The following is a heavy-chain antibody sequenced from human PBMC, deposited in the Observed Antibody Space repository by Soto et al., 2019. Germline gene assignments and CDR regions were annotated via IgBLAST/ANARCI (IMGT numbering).Heavy chain of an antibody. V-gene: IGHV4-59*01. J-gene: IGHJ6*02. CDR1: GGSISSYY. Sequence: NPSETLSLTCTVSGGSISSYYWSWIRQPPGKGLEWIGYIYYSGSTNYNPSLKSRVTISVDTSKNQFSLKLSSVTAADTAVYYCARWKGGYDSREYYYYYGMDVWGQGTTVTVSS. CDR2: IYYSGST. CDR3: ARWKGGYDSREYYYYYGMDV. D-gene: IGHD5-12*01.